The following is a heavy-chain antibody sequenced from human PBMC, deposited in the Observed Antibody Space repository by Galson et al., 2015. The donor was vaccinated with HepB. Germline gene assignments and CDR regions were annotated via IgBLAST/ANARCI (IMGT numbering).Heavy chain of an antibody. Sequence: QSGAEVKKPGESLRISCKGSGYTFTNYWITWVRQVPGKGLEWMGRIDPSDSYTSYGPSFQGHVTISADKSINTAYLQWSSLRASDTAIYYCASGFSRATLNDFWGQGTLVTVSS. CDR1: GYTFTNYW. CDR2: IDPSDSYT. CDR3: ASGFSRATLNDF. J-gene: IGHJ4*02. V-gene: IGHV5-10-1*01. D-gene: IGHD5-24*01.